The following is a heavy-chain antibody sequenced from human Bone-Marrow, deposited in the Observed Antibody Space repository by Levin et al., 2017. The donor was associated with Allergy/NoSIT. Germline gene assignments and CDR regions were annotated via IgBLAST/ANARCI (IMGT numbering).Heavy chain of an antibody. D-gene: IGHD5-12*01. CDR3: ARVLRPREQWLRGRIDY. Sequence: PGGSLRLSCIASGFDFSRFYMTWIRQAPGKGLEWLSDITRSGLTTNYADSVKGRFTMSRDNAQNSLYLQMDSLTPEDTAVYYCARVLRPREQWLRGRIDYWGQGTLVIVSS. CDR2: ITRSGLTT. V-gene: IGHV3-11*01. CDR1: GFDFSRFY. J-gene: IGHJ4*02.